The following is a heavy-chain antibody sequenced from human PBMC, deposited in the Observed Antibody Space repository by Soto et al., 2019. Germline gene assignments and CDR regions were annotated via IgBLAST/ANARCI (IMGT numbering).Heavy chain of an antibody. Sequence: PGGSLRLSCAASGTSVSGDYMSWVRQAPGKGLEWVSILFSGGSTYYADSVRGRFIISRDNSKNTVYLQMNSLRADDTAVYYCARDHNSGWHIGYWGQGTLVTVSS. CDR1: GTSVSGDY. CDR2: LFSGGST. CDR3: ARDHNSGWHIGY. D-gene: IGHD6-19*01. J-gene: IGHJ4*02. V-gene: IGHV3-66*01.